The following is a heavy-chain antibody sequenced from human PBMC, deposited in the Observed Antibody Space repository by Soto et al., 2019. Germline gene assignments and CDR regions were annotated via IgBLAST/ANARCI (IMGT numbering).Heavy chain of an antibody. CDR3: AMSNSNDLYYHFES. CDR1: GFTFDDYA. Sequence: GGSLRLSCAASGFTFDDYAMHWVRQAPGKGLEWVSGINWNSDTIGYADSVKGRFTVSRDNAKGSLLLQMSSLRAEDTAVYFCAMSNSNDLYYHFESRGQGTPVTVSS. J-gene: IGHJ4*02. CDR2: INWNSDTI. V-gene: IGHV3-9*01. D-gene: IGHD3-22*01.